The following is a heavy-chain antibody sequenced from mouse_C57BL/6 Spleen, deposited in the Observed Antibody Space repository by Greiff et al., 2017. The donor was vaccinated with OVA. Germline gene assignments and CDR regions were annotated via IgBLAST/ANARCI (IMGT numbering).Heavy chain of an antibody. J-gene: IGHJ1*03. CDR2: ISYDGSN. Sequence: DVQLQESGPGLVKPSQSLSLTCSVTGYSITSGYYWNWIRQFPGNKLEWMGYISYDGSNNYNPSLKNRISITRDTSKNQFFLKLNSVTTEDTATYYCARAGYYGSSYFDVWGTGTTVTVSS. D-gene: IGHD1-1*01. CDR1: GYSITSGYY. CDR3: ARAGYYGSSYFDV. V-gene: IGHV3-6*01.